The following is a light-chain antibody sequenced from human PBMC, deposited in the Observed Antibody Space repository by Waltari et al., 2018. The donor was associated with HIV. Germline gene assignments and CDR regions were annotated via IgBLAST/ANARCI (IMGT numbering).Light chain of an antibody. CDR1: NIGSKN. V-gene: IGLV3-9*01. CDR3: QAWDSSTPWV. Sequence: SYELTQPLSVSVALGQTARITCGGNNIGSKNVHWYQQKPGQAPVLVIYQDNKRPSGIPERFSGSNSGNTATLTISGTQAMDEADYYCQAWDSSTPWVFGGGTKLTVL. CDR2: QDN. J-gene: IGLJ3*02.